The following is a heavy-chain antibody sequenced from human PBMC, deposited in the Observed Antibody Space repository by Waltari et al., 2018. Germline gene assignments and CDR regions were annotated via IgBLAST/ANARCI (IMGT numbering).Heavy chain of an antibody. D-gene: IGHD3-22*01. CDR1: GFNFISYA. CDR2: IRDSGVIT. J-gene: IGHJ4*02. V-gene: IGHV3-23*01. CDR3: ARHLYSIDYLELAK. Sequence: EEYLLESGGGLAQPGGSLRLSCAASGFNFISYAMSWVRQAPGKGLEWVSGIRDSGVITKYADSVKGRFTVSRDNSKNTVFLHLNSLRAEDTAIYYCARHLYSIDYLELAKWGQGTLVTVSS.